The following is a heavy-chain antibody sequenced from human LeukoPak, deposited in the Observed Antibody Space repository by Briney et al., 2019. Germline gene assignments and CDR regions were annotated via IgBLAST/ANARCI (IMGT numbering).Heavy chain of an antibody. D-gene: IGHD1-26*01. Sequence: GGSLRLSCSASGFTFSSYAMHWVRQAPGNGLEYVSAISSNGDTIYYPDSVKGRFTISRDNSKNTLYLQMSSLRAEDTAVYYCGRALGSPLDYWGQGTLVTVSA. CDR2: ISSNGDTI. V-gene: IGHV3-64D*09. J-gene: IGHJ4*02. CDR3: GRALGSPLDY. CDR1: GFTFSSYA.